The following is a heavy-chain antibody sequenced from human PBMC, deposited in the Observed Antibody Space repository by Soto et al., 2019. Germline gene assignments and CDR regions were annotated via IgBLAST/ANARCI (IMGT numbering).Heavy chain of an antibody. CDR1: GGSISSGGYY. Sequence: QVQLQESGPGLVKPSQTLSLTCTVSGGSISSGGYYWSWIRQHPGKVLEWIGYIYYSGSTYYNPSLKSRVTISVDTSKNQFSLKLSSVTAADTAVYYCARDRNIVATIGRFDPWGQGTLVTVSS. CDR2: IYYSGST. CDR3: ARDRNIVATIGRFDP. D-gene: IGHD5-12*01. J-gene: IGHJ5*02. V-gene: IGHV4-31*03.